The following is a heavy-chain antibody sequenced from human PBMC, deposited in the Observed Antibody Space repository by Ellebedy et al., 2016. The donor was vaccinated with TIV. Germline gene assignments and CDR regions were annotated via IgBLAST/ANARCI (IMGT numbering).Heavy chain of an antibody. Sequence: SLKISCEASGFTFDDYGMHWVRQAPGKGLEWVSSINWKGNSVGYADSVKGRFTISRDNAKNTLYLQMDTLRGEDTAVYYCARDVYSRGDYWGQGTLVTVSS. CDR2: INWKGNSV. J-gene: IGHJ4*02. V-gene: IGHV3-9*01. CDR1: GFTFDDYG. D-gene: IGHD6-13*01. CDR3: ARDVYSRGDY.